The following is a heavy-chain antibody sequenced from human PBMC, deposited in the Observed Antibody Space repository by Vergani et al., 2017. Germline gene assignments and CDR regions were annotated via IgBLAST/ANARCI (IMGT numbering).Heavy chain of an antibody. CDR3: AGHFVGATPDFDY. D-gene: IGHD1-26*01. Sequence: EVQLVQSGAEVRKPGESLRISCKGSGYSFTSFWISWVRQMPGKGLEWMGRIDPSDSYTNYSPSFQGHVTISADKSISTADLHWSSLKASDTAMYYCAGHFVGATPDFDYWGQGTLVTVSS. CDR1: GYSFTSFW. V-gene: IGHV5-10-1*03. CDR2: IDPSDSYT. J-gene: IGHJ4*02.